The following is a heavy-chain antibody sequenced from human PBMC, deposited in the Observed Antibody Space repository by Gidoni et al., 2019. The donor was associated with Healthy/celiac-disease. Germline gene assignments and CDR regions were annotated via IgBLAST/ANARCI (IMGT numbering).Heavy chain of an antibody. CDR2: INHSGST. D-gene: IGHD5-18*01. CDR1: GGSFSGYY. Sequence: QVQLQQWGAGLLKPSETLSLTCAVYGGSFSGYYWSWIRQPPGKGLEWIGEINHSGSTNYNPSLKSRVTISVDTSKNQFSLKLSSVTAADTAVYYCARVRYSYGLYYYYGMDVWGQGTTVTVSS. V-gene: IGHV4-34*01. CDR3: ARVRYSYGLYYYYGMDV. J-gene: IGHJ6*02.